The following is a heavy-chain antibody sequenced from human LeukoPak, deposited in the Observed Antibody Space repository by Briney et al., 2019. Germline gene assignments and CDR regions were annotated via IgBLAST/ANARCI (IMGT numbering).Heavy chain of an antibody. CDR2: ISASGGST. Sequence: PGGSLRLSCAASGFTFSSYSMNWVRQAPGKGLEWVSAISASGGSTFYADSVKGRFTISRDNSKNTLYLQMNSLRAEDTALYYCAKGRGYSGYDFFDYWGQGTLVTVSS. CDR1: GFTFSSYS. CDR3: AKGRGYSGYDFFDY. D-gene: IGHD5-12*01. J-gene: IGHJ4*02. V-gene: IGHV3-23*01.